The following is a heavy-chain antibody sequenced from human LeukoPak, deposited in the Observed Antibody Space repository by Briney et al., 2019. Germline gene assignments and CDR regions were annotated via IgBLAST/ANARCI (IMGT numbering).Heavy chain of an antibody. J-gene: IGHJ3*02. CDR1: GYTFTDYY. Sequence: GASVKVSCKASGYTFTDYYIHWVRQAPGQGLEWLGWINPNSGGTKYAQKFQGRVTMTRDRSISTAYMELSRLKSGDTAVYYCARPQLLSPFDIWGQGTMVTVSS. CDR3: ARPQLLSPFDI. CDR2: INPNSGGT. D-gene: IGHD2-2*01. V-gene: IGHV1-2*02.